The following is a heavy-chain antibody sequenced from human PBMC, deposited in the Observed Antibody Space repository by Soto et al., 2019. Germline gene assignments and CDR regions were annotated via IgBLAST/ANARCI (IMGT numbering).Heavy chain of an antibody. CDR3: ARHSPDIVVVVAETLVYYYYGMDV. D-gene: IGHD2-15*01. Sequence: GCLILSCAASGFTFSSYSMNLVRQAPGKGLEWVSSISSSSSYIYYADSVKGRFTISRDNAKNSLYLQMNSLRAGDTAVYYCARHSPDIVVVVAETLVYYYYGMDVWGPGTTVTVSS. CDR2: ISSSSSYI. V-gene: IGHV3-21*01. J-gene: IGHJ6*02. CDR1: GFTFSSYS.